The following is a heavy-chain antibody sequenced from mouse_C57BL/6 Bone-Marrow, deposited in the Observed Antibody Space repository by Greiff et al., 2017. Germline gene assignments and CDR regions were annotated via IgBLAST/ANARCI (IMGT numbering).Heavy chain of an antibody. V-gene: IGHV1-64*01. CDR1: GYTFTSYW. J-gene: IGHJ3*01. D-gene: IGHD1-1*01. CDR3: ARSSYYGSSYGFAY. Sequence: QVQLQQPGAELVKPGASVKLSCKASGYTFTSYWMHWVKQRPGQGLEWIGMIHPNSGSTNYNEKFKSKATLTVDKSSSTAYMQLSSRTSEDSAVYYCARSSYYGSSYGFAYWGQGTLVTVSA. CDR2: IHPNSGST.